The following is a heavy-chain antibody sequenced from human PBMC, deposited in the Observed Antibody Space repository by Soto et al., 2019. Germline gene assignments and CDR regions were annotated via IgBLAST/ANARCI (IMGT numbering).Heavy chain of an antibody. Sequence: EVRLVESGGGLVKPGGSLRLSCAASGFIISDYSMNWVRQAPGKGLEWVASISETSAYIFYADSVKGRFTISRENAKSSLYLQMSSLRGEENAVDYCARHRGCYSSPPAWGQGALVTVSS. CDR3: ARHRGCYSSPPA. D-gene: IGHD2-15*01. J-gene: IGHJ5*02. CDR1: GFIISDYS. V-gene: IGHV3-21*02. CDR2: ISETSAYI.